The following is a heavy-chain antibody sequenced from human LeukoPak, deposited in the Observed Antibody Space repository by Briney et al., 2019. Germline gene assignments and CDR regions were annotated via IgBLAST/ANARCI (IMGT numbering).Heavy chain of an antibody. Sequence: PSETLSLTCTVPGGSISSSSYYWGWIRQPPGKGLEWIGSIYYSGSTYYNPSLKSRVTISVDTSKNQFSLKLSSVTAADTAVYYCARTPPDIVVVPAAPSPYDNWFDPWGQGTLVTVSS. D-gene: IGHD2-2*01. V-gene: IGHV4-39*07. CDR3: ARTPPDIVVVPAAPSPYDNWFDP. CDR2: IYYSGST. J-gene: IGHJ5*02. CDR1: GGSISSSSYY.